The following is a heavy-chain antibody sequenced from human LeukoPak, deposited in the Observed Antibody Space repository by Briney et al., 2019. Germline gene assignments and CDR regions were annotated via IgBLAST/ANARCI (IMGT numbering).Heavy chain of an antibody. CDR1: GFTFSGSA. CDR2: IRSKANSYAT. D-gene: IGHD1-26*01. V-gene: IGHV3-73*01. CDR3: TRPEQGGDY. Sequence: GGSLRLSCAASGFTFSGSAMHWVRQASGKGLEWVGRIRSKANSYATAYAASVKGRFTISRDDSKNTAYLQMNSLKTEDTAVYYCTRPEQGGDYWGQGTLVTVSS. J-gene: IGHJ4*02.